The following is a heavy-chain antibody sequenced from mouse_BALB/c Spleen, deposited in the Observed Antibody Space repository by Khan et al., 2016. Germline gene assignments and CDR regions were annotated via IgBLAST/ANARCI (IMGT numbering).Heavy chain of an antibody. D-gene: IGHD2-14*01. J-gene: IGHJ2*01. Sequence: EVELVESGGGLVQPGGSRKLSCAASGFTFSSFGMHWVRQAPEKGLEWVAYISSGSSTIYYADTVKGRFTISRDNPKNTLFLQMTSLRSEDTAMYYCVKYDGGYWGQGTTLTVSS. V-gene: IGHV5-17*02. CDR3: VKYDGGY. CDR2: ISSGSSTI. CDR1: GFTFSSFG.